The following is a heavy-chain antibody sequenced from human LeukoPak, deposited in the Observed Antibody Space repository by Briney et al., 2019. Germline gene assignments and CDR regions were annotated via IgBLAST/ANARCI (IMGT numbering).Heavy chain of an antibody. CDR3: ARSSGRSDFDY. V-gene: IGHV4-39*07. D-gene: IGHD3-10*01. Sequence: PSETLSLTCTVPGGSISSIHYYWVWIRQSPGKGLEWIGMIYSTGGTHYNPSLKSRVIISVDMSKNQFSLKLSSVTAADTAVYYCARSSGRSDFDYWGQGTLVTVSS. CDR1: GGSISSIHYY. CDR2: IYSTGGT. J-gene: IGHJ4*02.